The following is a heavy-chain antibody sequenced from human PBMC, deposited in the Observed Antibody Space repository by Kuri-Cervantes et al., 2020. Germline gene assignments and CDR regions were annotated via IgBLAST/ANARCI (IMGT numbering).Heavy chain of an antibody. D-gene: IGHD5-24*01. CDR3: ARTRATSSSEIYYYYYMDV. J-gene: IGHJ6*03. Sequence: SVKVSCKASGGTFSSYAISWVRQAPGQGLEWMGGIIPIFGTANYAQKFQGRVTITADKSTSTAYMELSSLRSEDTAVYYCARTRATSSSEIYYYYYMDVWGKGTTVTVSS. CDR2: IIPIFGTA. CDR1: GGTFSSYA. V-gene: IGHV1-69*06.